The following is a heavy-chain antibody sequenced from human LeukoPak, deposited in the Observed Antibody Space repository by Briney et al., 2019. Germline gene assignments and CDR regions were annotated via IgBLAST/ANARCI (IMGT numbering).Heavy chain of an antibody. J-gene: IGHJ4*02. CDR1: GFTFSSYG. V-gene: IGHV3-30*02. CDR2: IRYDGSNK. Sequence: GGSLRLSCAASGFTFSSYGMHWVRQAPGKGLEWVAFIRYDGSNKYYADSVKGRFTISRDNSKNTLYLQMNSLRAEDTAVYYCAKGPRYCSSTSCYAFDYRGQGTLVTVSS. D-gene: IGHD2-2*01. CDR3: AKGPRYCSSTSCYAFDY.